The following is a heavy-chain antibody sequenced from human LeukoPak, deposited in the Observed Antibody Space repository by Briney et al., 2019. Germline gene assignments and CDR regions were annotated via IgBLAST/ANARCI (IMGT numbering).Heavy chain of an antibody. D-gene: IGHD2-2*01. Sequence: PGGSLRLSCAASGFTFSSYWMSWVRQAPGKGLEWVANIKQDGSEKYYVDSVKGRFTISRDNAKNSLYLQMNSLRAEDTAVYYCARDSLIVVVAAYYYGMDVWGQGTTVTVSS. CDR2: IKQDGSEK. CDR1: GFTFSSYW. J-gene: IGHJ6*02. CDR3: ARDSLIVVVAAYYYGMDV. V-gene: IGHV3-7*03.